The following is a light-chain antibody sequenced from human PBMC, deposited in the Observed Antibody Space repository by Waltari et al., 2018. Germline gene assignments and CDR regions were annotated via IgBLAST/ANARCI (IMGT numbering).Light chain of an antibody. J-gene: IGKJ4*01. V-gene: IGKV1-39*01. CDR1: RDITNY. Sequence: DIQLTQSPSSLSASVGDRVTITYRASRDITNYVNWYQQKAGKAPQLLIYAASSLQCGVPSRFSGGGSGTDFNLTITSLRPDDFATYYCQQTYNIPRTFGGGTKVEIK. CDR3: QQTYNIPRT. CDR2: AAS.